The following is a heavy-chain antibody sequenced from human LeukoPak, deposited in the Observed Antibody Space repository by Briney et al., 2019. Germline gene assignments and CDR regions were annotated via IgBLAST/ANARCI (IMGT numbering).Heavy chain of an antibody. CDR1: GGTLRTYP. CDR3: ATSGSGRSWDWFAP. D-gene: IGHD3-10*01. Sequence: SVKVSCKASGGTLRTYPISWVRQAPGQGLEWMGGLTHIFRRTNYTQKFQERLIITTDESYSTAYMELRDLRSDGTALYYCATSGSGRSWDWFAPWGQGTLVIVSS. CDR2: LTHIFRRT. J-gene: IGHJ5*02. V-gene: IGHV1-69*05.